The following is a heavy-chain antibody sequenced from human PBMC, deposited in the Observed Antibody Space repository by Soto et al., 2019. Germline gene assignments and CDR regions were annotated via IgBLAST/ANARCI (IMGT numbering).Heavy chain of an antibody. CDR3: ARHGFYGDYASNYFDP. Sequence: GESLKISCKASGCNFATYWIAWVRQMPGKGLEYMGIIYPGDSDARYSPSFQGQVTFSADKSISTAYLQRSSLTASDTAIYYCARHGFYGDYASNYFDPWGQGTLVTVSS. D-gene: IGHD4-17*01. V-gene: IGHV5-51*01. CDR1: GCNFATYW. J-gene: IGHJ5*02. CDR2: IYPGDSDA.